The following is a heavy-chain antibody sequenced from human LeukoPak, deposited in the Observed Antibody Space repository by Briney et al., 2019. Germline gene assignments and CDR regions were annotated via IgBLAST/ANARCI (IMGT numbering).Heavy chain of an antibody. D-gene: IGHD3-3*01. Sequence: GSLRLSCAASGFIFSDYYMSWIRQPPGKGLEWIGSIYYSGSTYYNPSLKSRVTISVDTSKNQFSLKLSSVTAADTAVYYCARDRRYDFWSGKYYYYYYMDVWGKGTTVTVSS. CDR3: ARDRRYDFWSGKYYYYYYMDV. CDR1: GFIFSDYY. CDR2: IYYSGST. V-gene: IGHV4-38-2*02. J-gene: IGHJ6*03.